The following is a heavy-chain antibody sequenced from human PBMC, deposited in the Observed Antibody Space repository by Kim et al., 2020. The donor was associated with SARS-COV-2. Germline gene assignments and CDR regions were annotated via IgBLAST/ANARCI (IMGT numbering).Heavy chain of an antibody. CDR3: AKDLAGY. V-gene: IGHV3-30*18. CDR1: GFTFSSYG. CDR2: ISYDGSNK. Sequence: GGSLRLSCAASGFTFSSYGMHWVRQAPGKGLEWVAVISYDGSNKYYADSVKGRFTISRDNSKNTLYLQMNSLRAEDTAVYYCAKDLAGYWGQGTLVTVSS. J-gene: IGHJ4*02. D-gene: IGHD6-25*01.